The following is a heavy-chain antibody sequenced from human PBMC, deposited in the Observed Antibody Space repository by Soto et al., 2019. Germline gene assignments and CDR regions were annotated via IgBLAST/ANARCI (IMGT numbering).Heavy chain of an antibody. Sequence: QVQLVASGGGVVQPGRSLRLSCAASGFTFSSYGMHWVRQAPGKGLEWVAVIWYDGSNKYYADSVKGRFTISRDNSKNTLYLQMNSLRAEDTAVYYCARVPDTGNYYYYCMDVWGQGTTVTVSS. CDR1: GFTFSSYG. D-gene: IGHD3-10*01. CDR3: ARVPDTGNYYYYCMDV. CDR2: IWYDGSNK. V-gene: IGHV3-33*01. J-gene: IGHJ6*02.